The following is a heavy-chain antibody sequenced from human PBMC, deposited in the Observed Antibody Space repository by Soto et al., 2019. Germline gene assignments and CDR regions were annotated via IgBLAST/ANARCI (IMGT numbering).Heavy chain of an antibody. CDR2: INHSGSGST. J-gene: IGHJ4*02. Sequence: PWETLSLTCAFYGGSFSAYYWSCIRQPPGKWLQWIGEINHSGSGSTNYNPSLKSRVTISVDTSKNQFSLKLSSVTAADTAMYYCARDGYWSSISCYKRPFESWGQGTLVIV. V-gene: IGHV4-34*01. D-gene: IGHD2-2*02. CDR3: ARDGYWSSISCYKRPFES. CDR1: GGSFSAYY.